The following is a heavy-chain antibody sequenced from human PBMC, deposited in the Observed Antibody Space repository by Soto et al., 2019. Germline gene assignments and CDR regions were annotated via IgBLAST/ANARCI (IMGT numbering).Heavy chain of an antibody. CDR2: IYYSGST. D-gene: IGHD6-19*01. Sequence: TLSLTCTVSGGSISSYYWSWIRQPPGKGLEWIGYIYYSGSTNYNPSLKSRVTISVDTSRNQFSLKLSSVTAADTAVYYCARGVGSGWWGYFDYWGQGTLVTVSS. J-gene: IGHJ4*02. CDR3: ARGVGSGWWGYFDY. CDR1: GGSISSYY. V-gene: IGHV4-59*01.